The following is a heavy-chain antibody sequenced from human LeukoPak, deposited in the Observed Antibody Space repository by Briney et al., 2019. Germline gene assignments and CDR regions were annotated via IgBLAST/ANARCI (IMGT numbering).Heavy chain of an antibody. V-gene: IGHV4-39*07. CDR2: IYYSGST. CDR1: GGSISSSSYY. Sequence: SETLSLTCTVSGGSISSSSYYWGWIRQPPGKGLEWIGSIYYSGSTYYNPSLKSRVTISVDTSKNQFSLKLSSVTAADTAVYYCARVSGLRLGARYFDYWGQGTLVTVSS. D-gene: IGHD3-16*01. CDR3: ARVSGLRLGARYFDY. J-gene: IGHJ4*02.